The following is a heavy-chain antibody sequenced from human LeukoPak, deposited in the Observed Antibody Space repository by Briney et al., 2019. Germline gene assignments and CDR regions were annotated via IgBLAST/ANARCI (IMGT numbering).Heavy chain of an antibody. CDR1: GFTVSSNY. D-gene: IGHD2-15*01. Sequence: PGGSLRLSCAASGFTVSSNYMSWVRQAPGKGLEWVSSISSSSSYIYYADSVKGRFTISRDNARNTLYLQMNSLRAEDTAVYYCARGGPIYCSGDSCYPGDYWGQGTLVTVSS. CDR2: ISSSSSYI. J-gene: IGHJ4*02. V-gene: IGHV3-21*01. CDR3: ARGGPIYCSGDSCYPGDY.